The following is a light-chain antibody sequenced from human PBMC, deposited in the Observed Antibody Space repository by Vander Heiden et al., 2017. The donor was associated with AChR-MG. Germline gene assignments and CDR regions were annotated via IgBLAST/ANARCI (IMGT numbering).Light chain of an antibody. J-gene: IGKJ1*01. CDR1: PIISSW. V-gene: IGKV1-5*03. CDR2: KAC. CDR3: QQYNSYPWT. Sequence: DIQLTQSPSTLSASVGDRVTLTCRASPIISSWLAWYQKKPGKAPKLMNYKACSLESGVTSRFSGSGAGTEFTLTISSLQADDVATYYCQQYNSYPWTFGQGTKVEIK.